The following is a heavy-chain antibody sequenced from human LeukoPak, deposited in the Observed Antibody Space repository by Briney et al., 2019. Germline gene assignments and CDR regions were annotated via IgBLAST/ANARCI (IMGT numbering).Heavy chain of an antibody. D-gene: IGHD1-26*01. CDR1: GYTFTSYY. Sequence: ASVKVSCKASGYTFTSYYMHWVRQAPGQGLEWMGWINPNSGGTNYAQKFQGRVTMTRDTSISTAYMELSRLRSDDTAVYYCARDLGYSGSYWYDYWGQGTLVTVSS. CDR2: INPNSGGT. V-gene: IGHV1-2*02. J-gene: IGHJ4*02. CDR3: ARDLGYSGSYWYDY.